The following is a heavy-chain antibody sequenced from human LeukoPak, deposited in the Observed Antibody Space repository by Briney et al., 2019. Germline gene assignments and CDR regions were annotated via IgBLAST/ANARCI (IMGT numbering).Heavy chain of an antibody. J-gene: IGHJ4*02. CDR2: IKEDGSET. CDR3: ARDLEVATGPDY. V-gene: IGHV3-7*01. D-gene: IGHD6-25*01. Sequence: GGSLRLSCVASAFAFSSNWMSWVRQAPGKGLEWVASIKEDGSETYYVDSVKGRFTISRDNAKNSLYLQMNSLGAEDTAVYYCARDLEVATGPDYWGQETLVTVSS. CDR1: AFAFSSNW.